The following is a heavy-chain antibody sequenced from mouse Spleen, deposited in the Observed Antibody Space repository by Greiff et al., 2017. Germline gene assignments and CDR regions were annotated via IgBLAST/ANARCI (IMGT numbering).Heavy chain of an antibody. J-gene: IGHJ3*01. CDR3: ARDKYPAY. CDR1: GFTFTDYY. CDR2: IRNKANGYTT. Sequence: VQLKESGGGLVQPGGSLRLSCATSGFTFTDYYMSWVRQPPGKALEWLGFIRNKANGYTTEYSASVKGRFTISRDNSQSILYLQMNTLRAEDSATYYCARDKYPAYWGQGTLVTVSA. V-gene: IGHV7-3*02.